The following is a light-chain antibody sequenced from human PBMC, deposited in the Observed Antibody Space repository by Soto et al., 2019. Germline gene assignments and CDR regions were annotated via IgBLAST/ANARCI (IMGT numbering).Light chain of an antibody. J-gene: IGKJ5*01. CDR3: QQYAKSPIT. CDR1: QPVSSNF. Sequence: ELVLTQSPGTLSLSPGESAALSCRASQPVSSNFLAWYQQKPGQAPRLLIYGVSSRASGIPDRFFGSGSGTDFTLTINRLEPEDFAVYYCQQYAKSPITFGQGTRLEIK. CDR2: GVS. V-gene: IGKV3-20*01.